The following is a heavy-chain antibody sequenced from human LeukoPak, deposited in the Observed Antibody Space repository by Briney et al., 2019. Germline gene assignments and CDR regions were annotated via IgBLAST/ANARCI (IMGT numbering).Heavy chain of an antibody. V-gene: IGHV3-53*01. Sequence: GGSLRLSCAASGFTVSSNYMSWVRQAPGRGLEWVSVIYSGGSTYYADSVKGRFTISRDNSKSTLYIQMNSRRAEDTAVYYWARAKPKNMVRGLIMRRESRYYFDYWGQGTLVTVSS. J-gene: IGHJ4*02. D-gene: IGHD3-10*01. CDR3: ARAKPKNMVRGLIMRRESRYYFDY. CDR2: IYSGGST. CDR1: GFTVSSNY.